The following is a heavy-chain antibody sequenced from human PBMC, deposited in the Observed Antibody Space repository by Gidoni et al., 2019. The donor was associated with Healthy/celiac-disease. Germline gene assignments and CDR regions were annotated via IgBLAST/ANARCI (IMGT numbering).Heavy chain of an antibody. D-gene: IGHD3-22*01. CDR1: GFTLGDYA. J-gene: IGHJ4*02. CDR2: IRSKAYGGTT. CDR3: TRVIYYDSSGYYYYFDY. V-gene: IGHV3-49*05. Sequence: EVQLVESGGGLVKPGRSLRLSCTASGFTLGDYAMRWFRQAPGKGLEWVGFIRSKAYGGTTEYAASVKGRFTISRDDSKSIAYLQMNSLKTEDTAVYYCTRVIYYDSSGYYYYFDYWGQGTLVTVSS.